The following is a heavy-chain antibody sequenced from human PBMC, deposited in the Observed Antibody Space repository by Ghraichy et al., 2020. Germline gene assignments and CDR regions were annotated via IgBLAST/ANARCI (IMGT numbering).Heavy chain of an antibody. D-gene: IGHD3-22*01. Sequence: GGSLRLSCAASGFTFSSYSMNWVRQAPGKGLEWVSYISSSSSTIYYADSVKGRFTISRDNAKNSLYLQMNSLRDEDTAVYYCARVEKDSSGYYYTDYWGQGTLVTVSS. CDR2: ISSSSSTI. CDR3: ARVEKDSSGYYYTDY. CDR1: GFTFSSYS. J-gene: IGHJ4*02. V-gene: IGHV3-48*02.